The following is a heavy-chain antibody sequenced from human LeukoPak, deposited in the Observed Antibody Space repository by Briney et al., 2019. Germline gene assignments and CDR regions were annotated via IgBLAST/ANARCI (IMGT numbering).Heavy chain of an antibody. J-gene: IGHJ4*02. V-gene: IGHV3-23*01. D-gene: IGHD4-17*01. CDR1: GFTFSSYA. CDR3: AKGRLFGDYIFDF. CDR2: ISGGGGST. Sequence: GGSLRLSCAASGFTFSSYALNWVRQAPGKGLEWVSAISGGGGSTYYADSVKGRFTISRDNSKNTLYLQMNSLRAEDTAVYYCAKGRLFGDYIFDFWGQGTLVTVSS.